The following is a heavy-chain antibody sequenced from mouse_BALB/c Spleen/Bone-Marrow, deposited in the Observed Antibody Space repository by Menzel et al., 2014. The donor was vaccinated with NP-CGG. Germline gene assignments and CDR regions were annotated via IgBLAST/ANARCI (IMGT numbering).Heavy chain of an antibody. CDR3: ARWGKGYFDV. CDR2: INPGNGRT. CDR1: GYNFISYW. V-gene: IGHV1S81*02. D-gene: IGHD1-3*01. J-gene: IGHJ1*01. Sequence: VQLQQSGAELVKPGASVKPSCKASGYNFISYWIHWVKQRPGQGLEWIGEINPGNGRTNYNEKFKNKATPTIDKSSSTAYMQLSRLTSEDSAVYYCARWGKGYFDVWGAGTTVTVSS.